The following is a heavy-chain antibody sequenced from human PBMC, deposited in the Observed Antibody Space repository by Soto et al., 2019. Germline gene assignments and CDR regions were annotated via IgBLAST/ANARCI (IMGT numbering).Heavy chain of an antibody. Sequence: GESLKISCAASGFTFSSYAMHWVRQAPGKGLEWVAVISYDGSNKYYADSVKGRFTISRDNSKNTLYLQMNSLRAEDTAVYYCARMYYGGKTYYFDYWGQGTLVTVSS. J-gene: IGHJ4*02. CDR2: ISYDGSNK. D-gene: IGHD4-17*01. V-gene: IGHV3-30-3*01. CDR1: GFTFSSYA. CDR3: ARMYYGGKTYYFDY.